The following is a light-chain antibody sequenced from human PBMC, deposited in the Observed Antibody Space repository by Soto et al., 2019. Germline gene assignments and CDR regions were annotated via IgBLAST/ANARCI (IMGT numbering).Light chain of an antibody. J-gene: IGKJ2*01. CDR3: QQYGYSSMYA. V-gene: IGKV3-20*01. CDR1: QSVSSSY. Sequence: EFVLTQSPGTLSLSPGERATLSCRASQSVSSSYLAWYQQKPGQAPRLLIYGASTRATGIPDRFSGSGSGTDFTLTISRLEPEDFAVYYCQQYGYSSMYAFGQGTKLELK. CDR2: GAS.